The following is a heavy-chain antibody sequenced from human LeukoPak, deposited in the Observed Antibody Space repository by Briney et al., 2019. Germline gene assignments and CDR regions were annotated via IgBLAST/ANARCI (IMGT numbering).Heavy chain of an antibody. J-gene: IGHJ6*04. V-gene: IGHV1-18*01. CDR2: ISAYNGNT. CDR3: ARGRKYSSSCMDV. CDR1: GYTFTSYG. D-gene: IGHD6-6*01. Sequence: ASVKVSCKASGYTFTSYGIRSVRQAPGQGVEWMGWISAYNGNTNYAQKLQGRVTMTTETSTSTAYMELRSLRSDDTAVYYWARGRKYSSSCMDVWGKGTTVSVSS.